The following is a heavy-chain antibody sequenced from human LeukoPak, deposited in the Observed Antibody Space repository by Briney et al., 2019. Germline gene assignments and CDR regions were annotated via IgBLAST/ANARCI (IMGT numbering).Heavy chain of an antibody. V-gene: IGHV3-30-3*01. Sequence: GRPLRLSGAASGFTFSSYALHWFGKAPGKGLEGVAVISYDGSIKYYADSVKARFTIPRTNAKNSPSLHRNSLRAEAPAGYSCGREAGPMVNTDAFDIWGRETMVTVSS. D-gene: IGHD4/OR15-4a*01. J-gene: IGHJ3*02. CDR2: ISYDGSIK. CDR3: GREAGPMVNTDAFDI. CDR1: GFTFSSYA.